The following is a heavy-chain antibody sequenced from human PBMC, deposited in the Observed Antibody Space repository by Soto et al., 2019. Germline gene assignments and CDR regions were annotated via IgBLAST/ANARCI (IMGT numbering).Heavy chain of an antibody. D-gene: IGHD6-13*01. V-gene: IGHV4-59*01. CDR3: ARAYSSSSSSDP. J-gene: IGHJ5*02. CDR1: GGSISTSY. Sequence: PSETLSLTCTVSGGSISTSYWSWIRQPPGKGLEWIAYIYDSGSTNYNPSLKSRVTISVDTSKNQFSLKLTSVTAPDTAVYYCARAYSSSSSSDPWGQGTLVTVSS. CDR2: IYDSGST.